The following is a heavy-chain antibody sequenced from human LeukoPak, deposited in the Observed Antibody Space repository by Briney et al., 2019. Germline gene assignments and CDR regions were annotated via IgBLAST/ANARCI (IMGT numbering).Heavy chain of an antibody. D-gene: IGHD2-2*01. CDR1: GGSISSYY. Sequence: SETLSLTCTVSGGSISSYYWSWIRQPAGKGLEWIGRIYTRGTTNYNPSLKSRVTMSADTSKNQFSLKLDSVTAADTAVYYCARSRPAPKEFDHWGQGTLVTVSS. V-gene: IGHV4-4*07. CDR3: ARSRPAPKEFDH. J-gene: IGHJ4*02. CDR2: IYTRGTT.